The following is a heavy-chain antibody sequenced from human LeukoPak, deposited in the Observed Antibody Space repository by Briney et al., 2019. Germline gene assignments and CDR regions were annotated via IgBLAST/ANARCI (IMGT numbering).Heavy chain of an antibody. CDR1: GGSFSGYY. CDR3: ARHFGRAYYGSGSYYNGQKVFDY. V-gene: IGHV4-34*01. J-gene: IGHJ4*02. CDR2: INHSGST. D-gene: IGHD3-10*01. Sequence: SETLSLTCAVYGGSFSGYYWSWIRQPPGKGLEWIGEINHSGSTNYNPSLKSRVTISVDTSKNQFSLKLSSVTAADTAVYYCARHFGRAYYGSGSYYNGQKVFDYWGQGTLVTVSS.